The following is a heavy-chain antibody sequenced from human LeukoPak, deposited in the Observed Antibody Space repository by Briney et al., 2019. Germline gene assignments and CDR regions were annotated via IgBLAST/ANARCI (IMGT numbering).Heavy chain of an antibody. Sequence: TLSLTCTVSGGSISSGGYSWSWIRQPPGKGLEWIGYIYHSGSTYYNPSLKSRVTISVDRSKNRFSLKLSSVTAADTAVYYCARGYCSSTSCSMEDYFDYWGQGTLVTVSS. CDR2: IYHSGST. D-gene: IGHD2-2*01. CDR3: ARGYCSSTSCSMEDYFDY. J-gene: IGHJ4*02. V-gene: IGHV4-30-2*01. CDR1: GGSISSGGYS.